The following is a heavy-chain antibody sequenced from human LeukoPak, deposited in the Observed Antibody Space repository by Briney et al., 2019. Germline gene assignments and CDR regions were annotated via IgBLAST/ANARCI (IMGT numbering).Heavy chain of an antibody. CDR1: GFTISDYW. CDR2: SNSDGSSI. V-gene: IGHV3-74*01. Sequence: GGSLRLSCAASGFTISDYWMHWVRQAPGKGLVWVSRSNSDGSSISYADSVKGRFTISRDIAKNALYLQMNSLRDGDTVVYYCARDWSFDYWGQGTLVTVSS. D-gene: IGHD2-8*02. CDR3: ARDWSFDY. J-gene: IGHJ4*02.